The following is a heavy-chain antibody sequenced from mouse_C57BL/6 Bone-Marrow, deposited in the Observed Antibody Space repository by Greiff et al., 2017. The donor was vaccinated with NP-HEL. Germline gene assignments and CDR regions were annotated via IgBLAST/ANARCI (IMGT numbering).Heavy chain of an antibody. J-gene: IGHJ4*01. CDR1: GYTFTSYT. CDR2: INPSSGYT. D-gene: IGHD2-2*01. Sequence: VKLMESGAELARPGASVKMSCKASGYTFTSYTMHWVKQRPGQGLEWIGYINPSSGYTKYNQKFKDKATLTADKSSSTAYMQLSSLTSEDSAVYYCARSATMVTTDYAMDYWGQGTSVTVSS. CDR3: ARSATMVTTDYAMDY. V-gene: IGHV1-4*01.